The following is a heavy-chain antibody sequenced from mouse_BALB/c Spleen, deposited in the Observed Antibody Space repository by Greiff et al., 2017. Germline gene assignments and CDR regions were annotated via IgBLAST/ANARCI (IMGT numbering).Heavy chain of an antibody. J-gene: IGHJ4*01. CDR3: ARTLLRGYAMDY. V-gene: IGHV14-3*02. D-gene: IGHD1-2*01. CDR1: GFNIKDTY. CDR2: IDPANGNT. Sequence: EVQLQESGAELVKPGASVKLSCTASGFNIKDTYMHWVKQRPEQGLEWIGRIDPANGNTKYDAKFQGKATITADTSSNTAYLQLSSLTSEDTAVYYCARTLLRGYAMDYWGQGTSVTVSS.